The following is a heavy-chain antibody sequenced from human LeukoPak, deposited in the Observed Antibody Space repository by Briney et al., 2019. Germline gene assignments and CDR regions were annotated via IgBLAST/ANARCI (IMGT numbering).Heavy chain of an antibody. CDR3: ATRSPLVDAIL. D-gene: IGHD5-12*01. Sequence: SGTLSLTCFVSGGSISNGNWCTWVRQPPGKGLEWIGEIYHAGTTNYNASLESRVTISIDESTNRFSLNPRSVTAADTAVYYCATRSPLVDAILWGQGTLVTVSS. CDR2: IYHAGTT. CDR1: GGSISNGNW. V-gene: IGHV4-4*02. J-gene: IGHJ4*02.